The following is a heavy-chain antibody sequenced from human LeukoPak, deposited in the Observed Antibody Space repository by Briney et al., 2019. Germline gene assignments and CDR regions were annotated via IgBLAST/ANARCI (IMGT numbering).Heavy chain of an antibody. Sequence: GGSLRLSCVASGFAFSDYGMHWVRQAPGKGLEWVAIISYDGSDKYNEASVRGRFTISRDNSKNTLYLQMNSLRPEDTAVYYCGGYNWFDPWGQGTLVTVSS. D-gene: IGHD3-16*01. CDR1: GFAFSDYG. CDR3: GGYNWFDP. V-gene: IGHV3-30*03. J-gene: IGHJ5*02. CDR2: ISYDGSDK.